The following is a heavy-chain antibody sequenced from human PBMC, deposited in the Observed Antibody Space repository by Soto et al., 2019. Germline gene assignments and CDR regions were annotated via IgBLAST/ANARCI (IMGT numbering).Heavy chain of an antibody. Sequence: PVKVSCKASGGTFSNHIITWVRQAPGQGPEWMGRIIPMLAITNYAQKFQGRVTITADKSTTTAYMEVSSLRPEDTAVYYCVRGDGDYYDGNGYLGRHWGQGTLVTVSS. V-gene: IGHV1-69*02. CDR3: VRGDGDYYDGNGYLGRH. D-gene: IGHD3-22*01. J-gene: IGHJ4*02. CDR1: GGTFSNHI. CDR2: IIPMLAIT.